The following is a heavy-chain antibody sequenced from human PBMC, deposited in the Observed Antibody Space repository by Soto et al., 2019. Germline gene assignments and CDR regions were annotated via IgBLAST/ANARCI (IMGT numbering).Heavy chain of an antibody. CDR3: ARDPVSGSYPPRYFQH. V-gene: IGHV3-48*02. Sequence: GGSLRLSCAASGFTFSSYSMNWVRQAPGKGLEWVSYISSSSSTIYYADSVKGRFTISRDNAKNSLYLQMNSLRDEDTAVYYCARDPVSGSYPPRYFQHCGQGTLVTVSS. CDR1: GFTFSSYS. CDR2: ISSSSSTI. J-gene: IGHJ1*01. D-gene: IGHD1-26*01.